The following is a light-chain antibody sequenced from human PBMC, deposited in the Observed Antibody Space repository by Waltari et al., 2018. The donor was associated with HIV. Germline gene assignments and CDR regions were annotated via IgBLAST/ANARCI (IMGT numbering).Light chain of an antibody. Sequence: SSVLTQPPSVSVAPGQTVSMPCEGNNVGSKDVHWYQQKPGQAPVLVVYDDSDRPSGIPERFSGSKSGNTATLSISRVEVGDGADYYCQVWDIISAYVIFGEGTKLTVL. V-gene: IGLV3-21*02. J-gene: IGLJ2*01. CDR2: DDS. CDR3: QVWDIISAYVI. CDR1: NVGSKD.